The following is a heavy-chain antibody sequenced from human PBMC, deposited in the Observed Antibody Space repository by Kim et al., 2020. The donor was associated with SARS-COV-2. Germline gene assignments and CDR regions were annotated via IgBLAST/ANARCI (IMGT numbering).Heavy chain of an antibody. Sequence: YAQQFQGRVTMTRNTSISTAYMELSSLRSEDTAVYYCARGLGKSWYWLDYWGQGTLVTVSS. V-gene: IGHV1-8*01. CDR3: ARGLGKSWYWLDY. D-gene: IGHD6-13*01. J-gene: IGHJ4*02.